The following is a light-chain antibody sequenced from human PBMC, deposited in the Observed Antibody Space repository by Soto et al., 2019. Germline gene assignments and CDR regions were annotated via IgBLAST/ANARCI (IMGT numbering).Light chain of an antibody. CDR3: QQYVSSPT. CDR1: QSVSSSY. V-gene: IGKV3-20*01. CDR2: GAS. J-gene: IGKJ5*01. Sequence: SPGERATLSCRASQSVSSSYLAWYQQKPGLAPRLLIYGASSSATGIPDWFSGSGSGTDFTFTISRLEPEDFAVYYCQQYVSSPTFGQGTRLEIK.